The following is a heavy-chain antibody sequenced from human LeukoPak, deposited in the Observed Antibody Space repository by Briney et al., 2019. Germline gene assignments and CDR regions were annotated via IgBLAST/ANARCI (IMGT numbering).Heavy chain of an antibody. CDR1: GFTFTNYA. J-gene: IGHJ3*02. V-gene: IGHV3-30-3*01. CDR2: ISYDGSNK. Sequence: GGTLRLSCAASGFTFTNYAIHWVRQAPGKGLEWVAVISYDGSNKYYADSVKGRFTISRDNSKNTLYLQMNSLRAEDTAVYYCARDREYGSGWCRAFDIWGQGTMVTV. D-gene: IGHD6-19*01. CDR3: ARDREYGSGWCRAFDI.